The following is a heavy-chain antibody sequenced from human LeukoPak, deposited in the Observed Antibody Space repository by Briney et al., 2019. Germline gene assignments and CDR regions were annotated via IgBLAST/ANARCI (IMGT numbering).Heavy chain of an antibody. D-gene: IGHD5-24*01. J-gene: IGHJ4*02. CDR2: ISGSGGST. CDR1: GFTFSSYA. Sequence: GGSLRLSCAASGFTFSSYAMNWVRQAPGKGLEWVSGISGSGGSTNYADAVEGRFTISRDNSNNTLHLQMNSLRAEDTAVYYCAKDARRDGYSYDYWGQGTLVTVSS. CDR3: AKDARRDGYSYDY. V-gene: IGHV3-23*01.